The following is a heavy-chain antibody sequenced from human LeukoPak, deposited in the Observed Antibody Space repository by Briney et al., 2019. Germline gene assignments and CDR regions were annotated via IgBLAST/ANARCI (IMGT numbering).Heavy chain of an antibody. CDR2: IYYFGNT. V-gene: IGHV4-39*01. CDR3: ARWIVPVVD. CDR1: GVSISGSSFS. Sequence: SETLSLTCTVSGVSISGSSFSWGWIRQSPGKGLEWIGSIYYFGNTYYNPSLKSRVTISVDTSKNQFSLNLRSVTAADTAVFFWARWIVPVVDWGQGILVNGSP. D-gene: IGHD2-15*01. J-gene: IGHJ4*02.